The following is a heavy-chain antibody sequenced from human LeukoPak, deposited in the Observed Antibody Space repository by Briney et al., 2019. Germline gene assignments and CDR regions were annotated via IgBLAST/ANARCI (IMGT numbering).Heavy chain of an antibody. CDR3: AKEHSTAYDYVWGSYRSHFDY. Sequence: GGSLRLSCAASGFTFSSYAMSWVRQAPGNRLEWVSAISGSGGSTYYAESVKGRFTISRDNSKNTLYLQMNSLRAEDTAVYYCAKEHSTAYDYVWGSYRSHFDYWGQGTLVTVSS. CDR1: GFTFSSYA. D-gene: IGHD3-16*02. V-gene: IGHV3-23*01. J-gene: IGHJ4*02. CDR2: ISGSGGST.